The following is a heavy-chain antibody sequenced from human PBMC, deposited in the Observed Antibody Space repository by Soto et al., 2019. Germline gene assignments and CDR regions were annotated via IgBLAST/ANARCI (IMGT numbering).Heavy chain of an antibody. CDR2: IHYSGST. V-gene: IGHV4-39*07. CDR1: GGSISRSSYY. CDR3: ARQFRDVYSALGS. D-gene: IGHD4-4*01. J-gene: IGHJ5*02. Sequence: SETLSPTCTVSGGSISRSSYYWGWIRQPPGKGLEWIGFIHYSGSTDYNPSLKSRVTISVDTSKTQFSLKLSSVTAADTAVYYCARQFRDVYSALGSWGQGTLVTVSS.